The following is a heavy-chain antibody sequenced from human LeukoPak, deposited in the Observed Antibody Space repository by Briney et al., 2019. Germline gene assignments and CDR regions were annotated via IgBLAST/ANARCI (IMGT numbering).Heavy chain of an antibody. Sequence: PGGSLRLSCAASGFRFSSYSMNWVRQAPGKGLEWVSSISSSSSYIYYADSVKGRFTVSRDNAKKSLYLQMNSLRAEDTAIYYCAKNGDRGAYCSGGSCYPYYYYYIDVWGKGTTVTISS. CDR3: AKNGDRGAYCSGGSCYPYYYYYIDV. CDR2: ISSSSSYI. V-gene: IGHV3-21*04. D-gene: IGHD2-15*01. J-gene: IGHJ6*03. CDR1: GFRFSSYS.